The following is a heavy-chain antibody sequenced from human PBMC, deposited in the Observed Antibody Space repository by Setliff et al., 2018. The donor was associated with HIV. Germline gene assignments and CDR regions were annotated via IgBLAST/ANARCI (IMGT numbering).Heavy chain of an antibody. CDR1: GYIFTDYY. CDR2: INPNSGGT. J-gene: IGHJ4*02. CDR3: ATLFSSGWHFDY. D-gene: IGHD6-19*01. Sequence: ASVKVSCKASGYIFTDYYMHWVRQAPGQELGWMGRINPNSGGTNYAQKFQGRVTMTRDTSISTAYTELSSLRSDDTAVYYCATLFSSGWHFDYWGQGTLVTVSS. V-gene: IGHV1-2*06.